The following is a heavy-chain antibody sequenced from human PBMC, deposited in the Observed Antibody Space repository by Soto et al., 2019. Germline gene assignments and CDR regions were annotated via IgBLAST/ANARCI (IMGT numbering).Heavy chain of an antibody. Sequence: SVKVSCKASGGTFSSYAISWVRQAPGQGLEWMGGVIPIFGTANYAQKFQGRVTITADESTSTAYMELSSLRSEDTAVYYCAREVRDDYGDYLFDYWGQGTLVTVSS. CDR2: VIPIFGTA. J-gene: IGHJ4*02. CDR3: AREVRDDYGDYLFDY. D-gene: IGHD4-17*01. V-gene: IGHV1-69*13. CDR1: GGTFSSYA.